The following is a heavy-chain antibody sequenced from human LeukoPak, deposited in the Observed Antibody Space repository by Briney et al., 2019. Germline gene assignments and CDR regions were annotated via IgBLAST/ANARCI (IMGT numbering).Heavy chain of an antibody. Sequence: PSETLSLTCTVSGGSISSGGYYWSWIRQPPGKGLEWIGYSYYSGNTNYNPSLKSRVTILVDTSRDQFSLRLSSVTAADTAVYYCTRGDNYYSSGVTEWGQGTLVTVSS. CDR3: TRGDNYYSSGVTE. V-gene: IGHV4-61*08. CDR2: SYYSGNT. J-gene: IGHJ4*02. CDR1: GGSISSGGYY. D-gene: IGHD3-10*01.